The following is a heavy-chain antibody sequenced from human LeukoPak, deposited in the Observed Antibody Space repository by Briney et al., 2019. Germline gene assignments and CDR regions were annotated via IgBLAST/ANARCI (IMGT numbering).Heavy chain of an antibody. CDR1: GGSISSSNYY. J-gene: IGHJ3*02. V-gene: IGHV4-39*07. D-gene: IGHD3-3*01. CDR2: VYYSGSS. Sequence: SSETLSLTCTVSGGSISSSNYYWGWIRQPPGKGLEWIGSVYYSGSSYYKPSLKSRVTISVDTSKNQFSLKLSSVTAADTAVYYCARAHEAYYDFWSGYSYDAFDIWGQGTMVTVSS. CDR3: ARAHEAYYDFWSGYSYDAFDI.